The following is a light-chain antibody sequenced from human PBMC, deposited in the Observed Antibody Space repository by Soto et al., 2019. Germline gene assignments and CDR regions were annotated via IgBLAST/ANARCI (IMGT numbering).Light chain of an antibody. CDR3: MQALETPYT. CDR1: QRLLHRNGNIF. V-gene: IGKV2-28*01. CDR2: LGY. Sequence: EIVMTQSPPSLTVTPGEPASISCRSSQRLLHRNGNIFLDWYLQRPGQSPQLLIYLGYNRASGVPDRVSCSEAGTDFTLNISRVEAEDVGVYYCMQALETPYTFGQGTKLEIK. J-gene: IGKJ2*01.